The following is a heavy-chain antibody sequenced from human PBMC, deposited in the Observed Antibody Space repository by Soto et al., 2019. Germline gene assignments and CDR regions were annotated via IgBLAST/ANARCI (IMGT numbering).Heavy chain of an antibody. D-gene: IGHD6-13*01. CDR3: ARGFSAGKGSPPDF. CDR2: ISGSGGST. CDR1: GFTFSSFA. J-gene: IGHJ4*02. V-gene: IGHV3-23*01. Sequence: EMQLLESGGGLVQPGGSLRLSGAASGFTFSSFAMSCVRQAPVNGLDWVSAISGSGGSTYSADSVNGRFTISRDNSKNTMYLQMSSLRAEDTSVYYCARGFSAGKGSPPDFCGQGSLVTVSS.